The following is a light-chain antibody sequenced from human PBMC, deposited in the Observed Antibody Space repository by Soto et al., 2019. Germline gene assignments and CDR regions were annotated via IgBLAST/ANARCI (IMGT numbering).Light chain of an antibody. CDR1: QSIISDS. V-gene: IGKV3D-20*02. Sequence: EIVLTQSPGTLSFSPGERATLSCRASQSIISDSLAWYQQKPGQAPRLLISGASSRATGIPTRFSGSGSGTDFTLTISNLEPEDFATYYCQQRSNWPLTFGGGTKVDIK. CDR2: GAS. CDR3: QQRSNWPLT. J-gene: IGKJ4*01.